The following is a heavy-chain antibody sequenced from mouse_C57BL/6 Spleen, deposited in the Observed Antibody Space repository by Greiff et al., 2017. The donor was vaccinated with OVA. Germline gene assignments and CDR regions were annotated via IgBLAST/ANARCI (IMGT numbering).Heavy chain of an antibody. CDR1: GFTFSSYT. CDR2: ISGCGGNT. V-gene: IGHV5-9*04. J-gene: IGHJ1*03. Sequence: VQLKESGGGLVKPGGSLKLSCAASGFTFSSYTMSWVRQTPEKRLEWVATISGCGGNTYYPDSVKGRFTISRDNAKNTLYLQLSSLRSEDTAVYYCARRSYWYFDVWGTGTTVTVSS. CDR3: ARRSYWYFDV.